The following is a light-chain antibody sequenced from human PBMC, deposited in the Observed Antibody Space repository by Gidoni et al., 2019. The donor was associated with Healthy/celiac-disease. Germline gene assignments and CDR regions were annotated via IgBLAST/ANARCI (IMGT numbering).Light chain of an antibody. CDR1: QGISSY. CDR2: AAS. CDR3: QQGYSTPQT. J-gene: IGKJ1*01. Sequence: DIQMTQSPSSLSASVGDRVTITCRASQGISSYLNWYQQKPGKAPKLLIYAASSLQSGVPSRFSGSGSETGFTLTVSSLQPEDFATCYCQQGYSTPQTFGQGTKVEIK. V-gene: IGKV1-39*01.